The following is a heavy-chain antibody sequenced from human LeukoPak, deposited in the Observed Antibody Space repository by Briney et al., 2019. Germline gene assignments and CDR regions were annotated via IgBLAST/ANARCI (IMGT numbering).Heavy chain of an antibody. J-gene: IGHJ5*02. CDR3: ARDPQAHNTVFDP. CDR2: IIPILGTA. V-gene: IGHV1-69*05. Sequence: SVKVSCKASGGTFSSYAISWVRQAPGQGLEWMGRIIPILGTANYAQKFQGRVTITTDESTSTAYMERSSLRSEDTAVYYCARDPQAHNTVFDPWGQGTLVTVSS. CDR1: GGTFSSYA. D-gene: IGHD4-17*01.